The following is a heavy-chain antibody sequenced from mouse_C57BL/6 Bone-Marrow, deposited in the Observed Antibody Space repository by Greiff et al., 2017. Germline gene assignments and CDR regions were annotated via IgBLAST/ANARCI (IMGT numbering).Heavy chain of an antibody. CDR3: ARSGPLGRSFDY. CDR1: GYTFTSYW. Sequence: QVHVKQPGAELVKPGASVKMSCKASGYTFTSYWITWVKQRPGQGLEWIGDIYPTSGRTNYNEKFKSKAILTVDTSANTAYMQLSSLTSDDSAVFYCARSGPLGRSFDYWGQGTTLTVSS. V-gene: IGHV1-55*01. CDR2: IYPTSGRT. D-gene: IGHD4-1*01. J-gene: IGHJ2*01.